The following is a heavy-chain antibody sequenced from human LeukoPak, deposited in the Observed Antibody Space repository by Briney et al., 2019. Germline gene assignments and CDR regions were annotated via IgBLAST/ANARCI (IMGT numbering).Heavy chain of an antibody. V-gene: IGHV4-34*01. CDR1: GGSLSGYY. J-gene: IGHJ6*03. D-gene: IGHD3-22*01. Sequence: SETLSLTCGVDGGSLSGYYWSWVRQPPGKGLEWIGQINYGGGTNYNPSLKSRVTISVDTSKNQFSLKLSPVTAADTAVYYCARVYCGSPGCLGHYYYYMDVWGKGTTVTVSS. CDR2: INYGGGT. CDR3: ARVYCGSPGCLGHYYYYMDV.